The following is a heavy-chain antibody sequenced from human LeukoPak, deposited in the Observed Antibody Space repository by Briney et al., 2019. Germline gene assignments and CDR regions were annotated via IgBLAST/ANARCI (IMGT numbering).Heavy chain of an antibody. CDR2: ISSGSMTI. J-gene: IGHJ2*01. D-gene: IGHD3-3*01. CDR1: GFTFSGYY. V-gene: IGHV3-11*01. CDR3: AGGPEEWLTLTWHFDL. Sequence: RGSLRLSCGASGFTFSGYYMSWIRQAPGKGLEWVSYISSGSMTIYYADSVKGRFTISRDNAKNSLSLQMNSLRAEDTAVYYCAGGPEEWLTLTWHFDLWGRGTLVTVSS.